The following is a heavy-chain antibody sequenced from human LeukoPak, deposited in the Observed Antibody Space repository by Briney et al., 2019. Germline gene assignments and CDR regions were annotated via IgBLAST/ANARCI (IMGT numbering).Heavy chain of an antibody. J-gene: IGHJ4*02. V-gene: IGHV1-2*02. CDR2: INPNSGGT. Sequence: ASVKVSCKASGYTFTSYAMNWVRQAPGQGLEWMGWINPNSGGTNYAQKFQGRVTMTRDTSISTAYMELSRLRPDDTAVYYCARGNDFWSGYYNDYWGQGTLVTVSS. D-gene: IGHD3-3*01. CDR1: GYTFTSYA. CDR3: ARGNDFWSGYYNDY.